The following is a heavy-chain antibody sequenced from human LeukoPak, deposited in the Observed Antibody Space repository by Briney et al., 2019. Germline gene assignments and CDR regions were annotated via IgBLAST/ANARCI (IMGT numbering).Heavy chain of an antibody. CDR1: GGSISSYY. J-gene: IGHJ4*02. CDR3: ASHCSSTNCYTQPFDY. CDR2: IHYSGST. D-gene: IGHD2-2*02. Sequence: PSETLSLTCTVSGGSISSYYWSWIRQPPGKGLEWIGYIHYSGSTNYNPSLKSRVTTSVDTSKNQFSLKRSSVTAADTAVYYCASHCSSTNCYTQPFDYWGQGTLVTVSS. V-gene: IGHV4-59*01.